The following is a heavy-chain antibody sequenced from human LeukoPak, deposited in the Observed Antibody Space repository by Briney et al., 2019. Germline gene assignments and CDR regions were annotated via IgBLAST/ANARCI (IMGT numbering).Heavy chain of an antibody. CDR1: GFTFSGYA. CDR2: VCGSGGST. J-gene: IGHJ3*01. Sequence: PGGCLRLSCAASGFTFSGYATSWVRQAPGEGLEWVSAVCGSGGSTYYADTVKGLLTISRDNSKKTLYLQMNSLRAEDTAVYYCAKRMIRGVNHDAFDLWGQGTMVTVSS. V-gene: IGHV3-23*01. CDR3: AKRMIRGVNHDAFDL. D-gene: IGHD3-10*01.